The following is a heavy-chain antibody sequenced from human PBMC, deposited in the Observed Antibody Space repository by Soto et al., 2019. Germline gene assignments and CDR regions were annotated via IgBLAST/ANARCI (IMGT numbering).Heavy chain of an antibody. CDR3: AHRGGYGANFDY. D-gene: IGHD3-22*01. CDR2: IYWDDDK. V-gene: IGHV2-5*02. CDR1: GFSLSTSGVG. Sequence: QITLKESGPTLVKPTQTLTLTCTFSGFSLSTSGVGVGWIRQPPGKALEWLALIYWDDDKRYSPSLKSRLTIRKDXSKNQVVLTMTNMDPVDTATYYCAHRGGYGANFDYWGQGTLVTVSS. J-gene: IGHJ4*02.